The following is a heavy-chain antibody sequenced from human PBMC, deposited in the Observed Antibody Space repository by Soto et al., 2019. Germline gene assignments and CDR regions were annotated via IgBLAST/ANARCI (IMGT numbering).Heavy chain of an antibody. D-gene: IGHD3-3*01. CDR2: ISSSSSYI. CDR1: GFTFSSYS. CDR3: ARDEDNMGLEMDY. V-gene: IGHV3-21*01. J-gene: IGHJ4*02. Sequence: EVQLVESGGGLVKPGGSLRLSCAASGFTFSSYSMNWVRQAPGKGLEWVSSISSSSSYIYYADSVKGRFTISRDNAKNSLYLQMNSLRAEDTAVYYCARDEDNMGLEMDYWGQGTLVTVSS.